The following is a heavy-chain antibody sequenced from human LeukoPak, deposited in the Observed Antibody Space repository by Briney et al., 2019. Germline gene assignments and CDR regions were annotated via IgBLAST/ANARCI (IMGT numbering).Heavy chain of an antibody. CDR1: GGSFSGYY. Sequence: SETLSLTCAVYGGSFSGYYWSWIRQPPGKGLEWIGEINHSGSTSYNPSLKSRVTISVETSKSQFSLKLTSVTAADTAVYYCAAQDYFGSGRVDWGQGTLVTVSS. V-gene: IGHV4-34*01. CDR2: INHSGST. CDR3: AAQDYFGSGRVD. D-gene: IGHD3-10*01. J-gene: IGHJ4*02.